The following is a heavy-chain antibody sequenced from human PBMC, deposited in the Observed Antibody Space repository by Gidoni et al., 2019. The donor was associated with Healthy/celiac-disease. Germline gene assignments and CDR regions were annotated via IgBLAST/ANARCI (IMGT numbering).Heavy chain of an antibody. V-gene: IGHV1-46*03. J-gene: IGHJ4*02. CDR3: ARDRPPITTGTTGSFDY. Sequence: QVQLVQSWAEVKKPGASVTVSCKASGYTFTSYYMHWVRQAPGQGLEWMGIINPSGGSTSYAQKFQGRVTMTRDTSTSTVYMELSSLRSEDTAVYYCARDRPPITTGTTGSFDYWGQGTLVTVS. CDR1: GYTFTSYY. CDR2: INPSGGST. D-gene: IGHD4-17*01.